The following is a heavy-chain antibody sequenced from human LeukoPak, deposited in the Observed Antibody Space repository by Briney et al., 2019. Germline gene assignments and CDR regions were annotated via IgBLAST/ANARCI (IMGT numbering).Heavy chain of an antibody. CDR1: GGTFSSYA. CDR2: IIPIFGTA. J-gene: IGHJ4*02. D-gene: IGHD3-9*01. V-gene: IGHV1-69*13. CDR3: ASSTDILTGYLLDY. Sequence: SVKVSCKASGGTFSSYAISWVRQAPGQGLEWMGGIIPIFGTASYAQKFQGRVTITADESTSTAYMELSSLRSEDTAVYYCASSTDILTGYLLDYWGQGTLVTVSS.